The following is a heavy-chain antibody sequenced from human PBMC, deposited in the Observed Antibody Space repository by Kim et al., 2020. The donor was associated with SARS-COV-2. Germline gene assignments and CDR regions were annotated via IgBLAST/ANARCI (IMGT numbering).Heavy chain of an antibody. CDR3: ASPLGIAVAGLAFDI. CDR1: GGSISSSSYY. Sequence: SETLSLTCTVSGGSISSSSYYWGWIRQPPGKGLEWIGSIYYSGSTYYNPSLKSRVTISVDTSKNQFSLKLSSVTAADTAVYYCASPLGIAVAGLAFDIWGQGTMVTVSS. CDR2: IYYSGST. D-gene: IGHD6-19*01. J-gene: IGHJ3*02. V-gene: IGHV4-39*01.